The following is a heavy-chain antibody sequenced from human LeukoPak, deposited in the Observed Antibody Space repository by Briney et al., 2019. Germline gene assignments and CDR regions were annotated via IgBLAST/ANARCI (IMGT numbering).Heavy chain of an antibody. CDR1: GYSISSGYY. Sequence: PSETLSLTXTVSGYSISSGYYWGWIRPPPGKGLEWIGSIYHSGSTYYNPSLKSRVTISVDTSKNQFSLKLSSVAAADTAVYYCANAEGYYYYMDVWGKGTTVTVSS. V-gene: IGHV4-38-2*02. CDR2: IYHSGST. J-gene: IGHJ6*03. CDR3: ANAEGYYYYMDV.